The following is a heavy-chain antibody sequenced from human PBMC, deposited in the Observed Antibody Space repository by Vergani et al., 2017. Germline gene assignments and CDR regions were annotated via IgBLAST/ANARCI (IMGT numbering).Heavy chain of an antibody. CDR1: GFTSAGYA. Sequence: EVQLEESGGGLVLPGRSLRLSCVASGFTSAGYAMHWVRQAPGKGLEWVSGISGSGGSTYYAGSVKGRFTISRDSSKNTLYLQMNSLRVEDTAVYYCGRGSDNYNWGQGTLVTVSS. CDR2: ISGSGGST. D-gene: IGHD5-24*01. J-gene: IGHJ4*02. CDR3: GRGSDNYN. V-gene: IGHV3-23*04.